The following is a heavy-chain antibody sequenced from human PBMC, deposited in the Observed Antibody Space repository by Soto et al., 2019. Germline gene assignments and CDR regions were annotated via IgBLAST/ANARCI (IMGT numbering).Heavy chain of an antibody. CDR1: GLSLSDYA. J-gene: IGHJ6*02. CDR2: ISSDSRTI. Sequence: GGSLRLSCVASGLSLSDYAVKWVSQAPGKGLEWVSFISSDSRTIYYADSVEGRFTVSRDNARNSVSLQMDSLRDEDAAVYYCARIKLVEWFFINVDVYDMDVWGQGT. V-gene: IGHV3-48*02. CDR3: ARIKLVEWFFINVDVYDMDV. D-gene: IGHD3-3*01.